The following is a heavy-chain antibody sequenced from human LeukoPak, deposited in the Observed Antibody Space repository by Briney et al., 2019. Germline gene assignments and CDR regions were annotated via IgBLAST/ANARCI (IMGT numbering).Heavy chain of an antibody. D-gene: IGHD6-6*01. CDR1: GGTFSSYA. J-gene: IGHJ6*02. Sequence: SVKVSCKASGGTFSSYAISWVRQAPGQGLEWMGRIIPILGIANYAQKFQGRVTITADESTSTAYMELSSLRFEDTAVYYCARGTSGQQLVTDYYYGMDVWGQGTTVTVSS. CDR2: IIPILGIA. CDR3: ARGTSGQQLVTDYYYGMDV. V-gene: IGHV1-69*04.